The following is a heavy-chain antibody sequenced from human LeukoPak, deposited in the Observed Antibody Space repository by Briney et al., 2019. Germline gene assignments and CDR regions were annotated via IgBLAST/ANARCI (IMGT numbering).Heavy chain of an antibody. CDR2: INHSGST. CDR1: GGSFSGYY. Sequence: SETLSLTCAVYGGSFSGYYWSWIRQPPGKGLGWIGEINHSGSTNYNPSLKSRVTISVDTSKNQFSLKLSSVTAADTAVYYCARGWCSGGSCYDPSYYFDYWGQGTLVTVSS. CDR3: ARGWCSGGSCYDPSYYFDY. J-gene: IGHJ4*02. V-gene: IGHV4-34*01. D-gene: IGHD2-15*01.